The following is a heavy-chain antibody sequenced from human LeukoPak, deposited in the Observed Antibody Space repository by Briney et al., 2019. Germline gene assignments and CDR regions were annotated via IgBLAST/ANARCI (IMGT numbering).Heavy chain of an antibody. J-gene: IGHJ4*02. Sequence: PGGSLRLSCAASGFTFSSYWMSWVRQAPGKGLEWVANIKQDGSEKYYVDSVKGRFTISRDNAKNSLYLQMNSLRAEDTAVYYCARVSYSGSYYFSPYHFDYWGQGTLVTVSS. CDR1: GFTFSSYW. CDR2: IKQDGSEK. V-gene: IGHV3-7*01. CDR3: ARVSYSGSYYFSPYHFDY. D-gene: IGHD1-26*01.